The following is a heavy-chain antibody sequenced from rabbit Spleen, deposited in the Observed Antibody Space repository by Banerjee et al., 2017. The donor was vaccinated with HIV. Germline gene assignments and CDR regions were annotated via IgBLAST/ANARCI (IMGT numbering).Heavy chain of an antibody. Sequence: QSLEESGGDLVKPGASLTLTCTASGVSFSSSSYVCWVRQAPGKGLEWIACIDAGSSGFTYFATWAKGRFTISKTSSTTVTLQMTSLTAADTATYFCARDTGSSFSSYGMDLWGQGTLVTVS. CDR3: ARDTGSSFSSYGMDL. CDR2: IDAGSSGFT. D-gene: IGHD8-1*01. V-gene: IGHV1S40*01. J-gene: IGHJ6*01. CDR1: GVSFSSSSY.